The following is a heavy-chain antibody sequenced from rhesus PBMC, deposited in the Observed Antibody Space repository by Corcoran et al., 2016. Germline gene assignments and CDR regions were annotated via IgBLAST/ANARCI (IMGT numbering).Heavy chain of an antibody. CDR1: GYSFTTYG. D-gene: IGHD2-21*01. CDR2: MNTYTGNP. V-gene: IGHV7-193*02. Sequence: QGQLVQSGPEVKQPGASVKVSCKASGYSFTTYGMNWVRQHPGQGLEWMGWMNTYTGNPTYAQGFTELFVFSMDTSVSTVYLQISSLKGEDTAVYYCARGSDNGAFDFWGQGLRVTVSS. CDR3: ARGSDNGAFDF. J-gene: IGHJ3*01.